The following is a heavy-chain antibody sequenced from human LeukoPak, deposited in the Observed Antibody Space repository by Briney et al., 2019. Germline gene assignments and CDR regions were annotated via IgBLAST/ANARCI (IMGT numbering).Heavy chain of an antibody. D-gene: IGHD6-19*01. J-gene: IGHJ3*02. CDR2: IYPGDSDT. Sequence: GESLKISCKGYGYSFTNYWIGWVRQMPGKGLEWMGIIYPGDSDTRYSPSFQGQVSISVDKSINTAYLQWRSLKASDTAMYYCARQENSGWYRSLVFDIWGQGTKVTVSS. V-gene: IGHV5-51*01. CDR3: ARQENSGWYRSLVFDI. CDR1: GYSFTNYW.